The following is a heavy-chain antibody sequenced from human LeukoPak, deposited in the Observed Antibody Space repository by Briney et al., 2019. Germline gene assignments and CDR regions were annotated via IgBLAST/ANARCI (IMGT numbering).Heavy chain of an antibody. Sequence: ASVKVSCKASGYRFKDYYIHWVRQAPGQGPEWMGWINPDSGGTKYTQNFQGRVTMTRDTSTNTAYMELISLKSDDTALYYCVRDLGVSVRCGGRACDRVFWGQGTLVTVSA. J-gene: IGHJ4*02. CDR3: VRDLGVSVRCGGRACDRVF. V-gene: IGHV1-2*02. CDR1: GYRFKDYY. D-gene: IGHD2-15*01. CDR2: INPDSGGT.